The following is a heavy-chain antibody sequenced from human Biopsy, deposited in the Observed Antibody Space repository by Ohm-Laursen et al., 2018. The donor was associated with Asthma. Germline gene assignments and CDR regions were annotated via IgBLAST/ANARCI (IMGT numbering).Heavy chain of an antibody. J-gene: IGHJ6*02. D-gene: IGHD6-19*01. CDR3: ARCQVGYSSGWSLLLKKIYYSGMDV. V-gene: IGHV1-69*13. CDR1: GGNFSNLA. CDR2: IMTVFGTT. Sequence: VASFKVSFKAPGGNFSNLAMSWSRQAPGQELEWLGGIMTVFGTTNYAQKFQGRVTITADESTSTAYMEVTSLRSEDTAIYYCARCQVGYSSGWSLLLKKIYYSGMDVWGQGTAVTVSS.